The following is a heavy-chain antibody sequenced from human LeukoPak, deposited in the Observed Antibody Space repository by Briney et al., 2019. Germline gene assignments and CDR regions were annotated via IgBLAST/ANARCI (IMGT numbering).Heavy chain of an antibody. V-gene: IGHV4-30-2*01. CDR3: ARFSRVGFDP. J-gene: IGHJ5*02. D-gene: IGHD2-15*01. CDR2: IYHSGST. CDR1: GGSISSGGYS. Sequence: SETLSLTCAVSGGSISSGGYSWSWIRQPPGKGLEWSGYIYHSGSTYYYPSLKSRVTISVDRSKNQFSLKLSSVTAADTAVYYCARFSRVGFDPWGQGTLVTVSS.